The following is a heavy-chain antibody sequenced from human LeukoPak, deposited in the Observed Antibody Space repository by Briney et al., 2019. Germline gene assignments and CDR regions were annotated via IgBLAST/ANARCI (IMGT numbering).Heavy chain of an antibody. Sequence: GGSLRLSCAASGFTFSNYWMSWVRQAPGKGLEWVANIKQDGSEKYYVDSVKGRFTISRDNAKKSFYLQMNSLRAEDTAVYYCARLWSTVVDWGAFDIWGQGTMITVSS. CDR3: ARLWSTVVDWGAFDI. CDR2: IKQDGSEK. V-gene: IGHV3-7*01. D-gene: IGHD4-23*01. J-gene: IGHJ3*02. CDR1: GFTFSNYW.